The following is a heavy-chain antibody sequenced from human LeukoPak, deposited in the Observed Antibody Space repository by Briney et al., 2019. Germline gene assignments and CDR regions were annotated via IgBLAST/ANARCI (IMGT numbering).Heavy chain of an antibody. CDR2: ISSSSSYI. CDR3: ARDESLGDLWSGYFDALDI. J-gene: IGHJ3*02. CDR1: GFTFSNFN. V-gene: IGHV3-21*01. D-gene: IGHD3-3*01. Sequence: GGSLRLSCAASGFTFSNFNMNWVRQAPGKGLEWVSSISSSSSYIYCADSVKGRFTISRDNAKNSLYLQMNSLRAEDTAVYYCARDESLGDLWSGYFDALDIWGQGTMVAVSS.